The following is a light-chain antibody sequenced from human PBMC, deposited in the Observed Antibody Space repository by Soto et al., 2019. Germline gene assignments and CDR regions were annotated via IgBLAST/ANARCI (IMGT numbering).Light chain of an antibody. Sequence: QSVLTQPRSVSGSPGQSVTISCTGTSSDVGAYNYVSWYQQRPGKAPKFTIYDVSKRPSGVPDRFSGSKSGNTASLTISGLQAEDEADYYCCSYAGSYTFVFGTGTKLTVL. CDR3: CSYAGSYTFV. V-gene: IGLV2-11*01. CDR2: DVS. J-gene: IGLJ1*01. CDR1: SSDVGAYNY.